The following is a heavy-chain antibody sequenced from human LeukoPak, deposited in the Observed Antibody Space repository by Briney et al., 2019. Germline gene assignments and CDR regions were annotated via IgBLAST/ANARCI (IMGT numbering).Heavy chain of an antibody. D-gene: IGHD2-15*01. CDR1: GFTFSSYA. V-gene: IGHV3-30*04. Sequence: PGGSLRLSCAASGFTFSSYAMHWVRQAPGKGLEWVAVISYDGSNKYYADSVKGRFTISRDNSKNTLYLQMNSLRAEDTAVYYCARDYCSGGSCYPFDYYYYYGMDVWGQGTTVTVSS. J-gene: IGHJ6*02. CDR2: ISYDGSNK. CDR3: ARDYCSGGSCYPFDYYYYYGMDV.